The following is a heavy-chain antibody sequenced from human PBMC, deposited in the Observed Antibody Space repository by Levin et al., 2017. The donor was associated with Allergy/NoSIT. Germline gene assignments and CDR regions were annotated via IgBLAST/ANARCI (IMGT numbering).Heavy chain of an antibody. J-gene: IGHJ3*02. CDR3: TRGFPMIVVVRAFDI. CDR1: GFTFGDYA. D-gene: IGHD3-22*01. V-gene: IGHV3-49*03. Sequence: SCTASGFTFGDYAMSWFRQAPGKGLEWVGFIRSKAYGGTTEYAASVKGRFTISRDDSKSIAYLQMNSLKTEDTAVYYCTRGFPMIVVVRAFDIWGQGTMVTVSS. CDR2: IRSKAYGGTT.